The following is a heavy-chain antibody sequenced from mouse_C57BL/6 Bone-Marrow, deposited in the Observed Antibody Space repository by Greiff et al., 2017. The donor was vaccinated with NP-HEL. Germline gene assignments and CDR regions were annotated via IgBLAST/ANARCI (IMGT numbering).Heavy chain of an antibody. CDR1: GFTFSSYG. V-gene: IGHV5-6*01. Sequence: EVQLQQSGGDLVKPGGSLKLSCAASGFTFSSYGMSWVRQTPDKRLEWVATISSGGSYTYYPDSVKGRFTISRDNAKNTLYLQMSSLKSEDTAMYYCASPYYYAMDYWGQGTSVTVSS. J-gene: IGHJ4*01. CDR3: ASPYYYAMDY. CDR2: ISSGGSYT.